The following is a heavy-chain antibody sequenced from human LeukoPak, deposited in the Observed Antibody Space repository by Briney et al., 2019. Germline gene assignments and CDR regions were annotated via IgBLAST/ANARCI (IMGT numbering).Heavy chain of an antibody. V-gene: IGHV4-4*02. CDR1: GVSISSSNW. J-gene: IGHJ4*02. Sequence: SETLSLTCAVSGVSISSSNWWSWVRQPPGKGLEWIGEIYHSGSTNYNPSLKSRVTISVDKSKNQFSLKLSSVTAADTAVYYCARVSSGATTVDYWGQGTLVTVSS. CDR3: ARVSSGATTVDY. D-gene: IGHD1-26*01. CDR2: IYHSGST.